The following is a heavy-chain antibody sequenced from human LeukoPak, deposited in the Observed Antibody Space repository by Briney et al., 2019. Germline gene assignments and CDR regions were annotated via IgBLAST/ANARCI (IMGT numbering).Heavy chain of an antibody. J-gene: IGHJ4*02. CDR3: ARPAGDSSYYFDY. Sequence: PSETLSLICTVSGGSISSSSYYWGWSRQPPGKGLEWIGSIYYSGSTYYNPSLKSRVTISVDTSKNQFSLKLSSVTAADTAVYYCARPAGDSSYYFDYWGQGTLVTVSS. CDR1: GGSISSSSYY. CDR2: IYYSGST. V-gene: IGHV4-39*01. D-gene: IGHD4-17*01.